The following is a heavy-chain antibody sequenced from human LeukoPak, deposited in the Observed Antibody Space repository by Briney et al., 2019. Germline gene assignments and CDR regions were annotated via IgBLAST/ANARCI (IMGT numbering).Heavy chain of an antibody. J-gene: IGHJ5*02. V-gene: IGHV4-39*07. D-gene: IGHD3-22*01. CDR1: GGSISSYY. CDR3: ASPYYYDSSVLNP. CDR2: IYYSGST. Sequence: SETLSLTCTVSGGSISSYYWGWIRQPPGKGLEWIGSIYYSGSTYYNPSLKSRVTISVDTSKNQFSLKLSSVTAADTAVYYCASPYYYDSSVLNPWGQGTLVTVSS.